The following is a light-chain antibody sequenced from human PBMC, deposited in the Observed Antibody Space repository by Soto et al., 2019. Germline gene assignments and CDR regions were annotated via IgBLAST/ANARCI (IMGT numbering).Light chain of an antibody. V-gene: IGLV1-40*01. J-gene: IGLJ1*01. CDR3: QSYDSSLSGSYV. Sequence: QSVLTQPPSASGSPGQSVAISCTGTSSDVGGYNYVHWYQQLPGTAPRLLIYDNNNRPSGVPARFSVSKSDTSASLAITGLQPEDEADYYCQSYDSSLSGSYVFGTGTKVTVL. CDR1: SSDVGGYNY. CDR2: DNN.